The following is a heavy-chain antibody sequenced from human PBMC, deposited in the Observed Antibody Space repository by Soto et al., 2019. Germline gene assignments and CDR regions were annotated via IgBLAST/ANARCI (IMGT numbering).Heavy chain of an antibody. V-gene: IGHV1-69*12. CDR2: IIPIFGTA. CDR3: AIGITGTVTYYSGLDV. J-gene: IGHJ6*02. D-gene: IGHD1-20*01. Sequence: QVQLVQSGAEVKKPGSSMKVSCTASGGTFSSYAISWVRQAPGQGLEWMGGIIPIFGTADYAQKFHGRDTTTADESTSTAYMELSSMRSEATAVYYCAIGITGTVTYYSGLDVWGQGTTVTVSS. CDR1: GGTFSSYA.